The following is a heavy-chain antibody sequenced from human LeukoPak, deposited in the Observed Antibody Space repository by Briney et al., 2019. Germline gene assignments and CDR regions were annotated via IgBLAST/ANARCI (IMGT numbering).Heavy chain of an antibody. CDR1: GGSISSSSYY. D-gene: IGHD6-13*01. CDR3: ARHLSIAAADYYFDY. J-gene: IGHJ4*02. CDR2: IYYSGST. V-gene: IGHV4-39*07. Sequence: SETLSLTCTVSGGSISSSSYYWGWIRQPPGKGLEWIGSIYYSGSTNYNPSLKSRVTISVDTSKNQFSLKLSSVTAADTAVYYCARHLSIAAADYYFDYWGQGTLVTVSS.